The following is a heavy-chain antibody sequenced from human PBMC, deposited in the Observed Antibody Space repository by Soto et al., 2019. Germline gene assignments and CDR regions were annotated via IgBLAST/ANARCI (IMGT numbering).Heavy chain of an antibody. V-gene: IGHV3-30*18. CDR3: AKPGRRGYSYGYRAYYFDY. CDR2: ISYDGSNK. CDR1: GFTFSSYG. Sequence: QVQLVESGGGVVQPGRSLRLSCAASGFTFSSYGMHWVRQAPGKGLEGVAVISYDGSNKYYADSVKGRFTISRDNSKNKLYLQMNSLRAEDTAVYYCAKPGRRGYSYGYRAYYFDYWGQGTLVTVSS. D-gene: IGHD5-18*01. J-gene: IGHJ4*02.